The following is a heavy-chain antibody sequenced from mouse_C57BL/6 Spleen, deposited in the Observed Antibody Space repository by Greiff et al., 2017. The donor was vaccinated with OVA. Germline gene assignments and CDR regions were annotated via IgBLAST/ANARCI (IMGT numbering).Heavy chain of an antibody. Sequence: QVQLKQSGPELVKPGASVKISCKASGYAFSSSWMNWVKQRPGKGLEWIGRIYPGDGDTNYNGKFKGKATLTADKSSSTAYMQLSSLTSEDSAVYFCARCGSSLWYFDVWGTGTTVTVSS. V-gene: IGHV1-82*01. CDR1: GYAFSSSW. D-gene: IGHD1-1*01. CDR2: IYPGDGDT. J-gene: IGHJ1*03. CDR3: ARCGSSLWYFDV.